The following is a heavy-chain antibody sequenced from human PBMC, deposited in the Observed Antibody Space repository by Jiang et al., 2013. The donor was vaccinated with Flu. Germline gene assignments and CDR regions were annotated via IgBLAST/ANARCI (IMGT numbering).Heavy chain of an antibody. Sequence: STYYNPSLKSRVTISVDTSKNQFSLKLSSVTAADTAVYYCARDGGTAMVGSIDYWGQGTLVTVSS. V-gene: IGHV4-31*02. CDR2: ST. D-gene: IGHD5-18*01. J-gene: IGHJ4*02. CDR3: ARDGGTAMVGSIDY.